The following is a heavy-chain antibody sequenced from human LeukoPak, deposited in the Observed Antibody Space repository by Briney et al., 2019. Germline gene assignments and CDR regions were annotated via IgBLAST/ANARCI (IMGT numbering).Heavy chain of an antibody. J-gene: IGHJ4*02. CDR2: ISSRSSSV. CDR1: GFTFNDYY. V-gene: IGHV3-11*04. CDR3: AKIAAANCGGDCYSGAYYFDY. D-gene: IGHD2-21*02. Sequence: TGGSLRLSCAASGFTFNDYYMSWIRQAPGKGLEWVSYISSRSSSVFYADSVKGRFTISRDNAKNSLYLQMNSLRAEDTAVYYCAKIAAANCGGDCYSGAYYFDYWGQGTLVTVSS.